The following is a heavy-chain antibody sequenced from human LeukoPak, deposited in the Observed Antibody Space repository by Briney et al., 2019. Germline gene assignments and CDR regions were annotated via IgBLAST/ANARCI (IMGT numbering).Heavy chain of an antibody. CDR2: INPNSGGT. CDR3: ARGPTRGSRIYYYMDV. D-gene: IGHD1-1*01. Sequence: ASVKVSCKASGYTFTSYYMHWVRQAPGQGLEWMGWINPNSGGTNYAQKFQGRVTMTRDTSISTAYMELSRLRSDDTAVYYCARGPTRGSRIYYYMDVWGKGTTVTVSS. J-gene: IGHJ6*03. V-gene: IGHV1-2*02. CDR1: GYTFTSYY.